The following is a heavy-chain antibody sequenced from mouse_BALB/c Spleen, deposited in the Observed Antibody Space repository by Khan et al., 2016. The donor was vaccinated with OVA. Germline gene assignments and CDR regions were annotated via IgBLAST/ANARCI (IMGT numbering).Heavy chain of an antibody. J-gene: IGHJ4*01. V-gene: IGHV5-6*01. CDR3: TEQPGYYEGSGMDY. D-gene: IGHD2-3*01. Sequence: EVELVESGGDLVKPGGSLKLSCAASGFTFSSYGMSWVRQTPDKRLEWVAAINSGGSYTYYPDSLKGRFTISRDNAKNTLYLQMSSLKSEDTVMYYCTEQPGYYEGSGMDYWGQGTSVTVSS. CDR2: INSGGSYT. CDR1: GFTFSSYG.